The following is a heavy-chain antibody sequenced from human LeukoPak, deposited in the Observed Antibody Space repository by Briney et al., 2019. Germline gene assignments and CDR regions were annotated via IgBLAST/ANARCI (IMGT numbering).Heavy chain of an antibody. CDR3: ARVGSGGAWFDF. Sequence: PSETLSLTCTVSGGSISSYYWSWIRQPPGKGLEWIGYIYYSGSTNYKPSLKSRVTISADTSKNQLSLTLTSVTAADTAVYYCARVGSGGAWFDFWGQGTLVSVSS. CDR1: GGSISSYY. D-gene: IGHD6-19*01. CDR2: IYYSGST. V-gene: IGHV4-59*01. J-gene: IGHJ4*02.